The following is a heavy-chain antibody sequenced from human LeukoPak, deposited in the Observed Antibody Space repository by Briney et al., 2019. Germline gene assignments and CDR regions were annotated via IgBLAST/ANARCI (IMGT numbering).Heavy chain of an antibody. J-gene: IGHJ4*02. V-gene: IGHV3-53*01. CDR3: ASILYG. CDR2: ISSGGRT. D-gene: IGHD2-2*02. Sequence: PGGSLRLSCAASGFTVSTYSMSWVRQAPGKGLEWVATISSGGRTSYADSVKGRFTISRDTSQNTVFLQMNSLRDEDTALYYCASILYGWGQGTLVTVS. CDR1: GFTVSTYS.